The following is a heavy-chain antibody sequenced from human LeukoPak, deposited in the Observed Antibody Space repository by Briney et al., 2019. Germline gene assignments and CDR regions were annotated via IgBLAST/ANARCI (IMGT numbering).Heavy chain of an antibody. CDR2: IWYGGSNK. V-gene: IGHV3-33*01. Sequence: PGGSLRLSCAASGFTFSSYGMHWVRQAPGKGLEWVALIWYGGSNKYYTDSVKGRPTISRDNSKNTLYLQMNSLRAEDTAVYYCAREGPRGNSQFDYWGQGTLVTVPS. CDR1: GFTFSSYG. D-gene: IGHD2/OR15-2a*01. CDR3: AREGPRGNSQFDY. J-gene: IGHJ4*02.